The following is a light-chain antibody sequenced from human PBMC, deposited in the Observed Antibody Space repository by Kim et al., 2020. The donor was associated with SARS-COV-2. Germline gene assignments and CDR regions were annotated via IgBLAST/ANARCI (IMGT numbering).Light chain of an antibody. CDR1: KLGDKY. J-gene: IGLJ2*01. V-gene: IGLV3-1*01. Sequence: SYELTQPPSVSVSPGQTASITCSGDKLGDKYACWYQQKPGQSPVLVIYQHNKRPSGIPERFSGSNSGNTATLTISGTQAMDEADYYCQEWDSSTVVFGGG. CDR2: QHN. CDR3: QEWDSSTVV.